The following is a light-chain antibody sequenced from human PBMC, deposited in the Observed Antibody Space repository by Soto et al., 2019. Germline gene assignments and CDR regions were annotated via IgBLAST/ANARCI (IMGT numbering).Light chain of an antibody. V-gene: IGKV1D-13*01. CDR3: QQFNDFPLT. CDR2: DAS. Sequence: INLTQSPPSLSASVGDRVTITCRAGKDIRRALAWYQQKPGKAPKLLLYDASSLDAGVPSRFSGSGSGTDFTLSITSLRPEDFATYYCQQFNDFPLTFGGGTKVQIK. CDR1: KDIRRA. J-gene: IGKJ4*01.